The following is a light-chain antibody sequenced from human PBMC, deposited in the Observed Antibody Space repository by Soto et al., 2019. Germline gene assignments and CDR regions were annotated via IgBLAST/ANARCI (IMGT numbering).Light chain of an antibody. CDR1: QSISSW. V-gene: IGKV1-5*01. CDR2: DAS. Sequence: IQITQSASTLSASVGDRVPITCRASQSISSWLAWYQQKPGKAPKLLIYDASSLESGVPSRFSGSGSGTEFTLTISSLQPDDFATYYCQQYNSFITFGQGTRLEIK. J-gene: IGKJ5*01. CDR3: QQYNSFIT.